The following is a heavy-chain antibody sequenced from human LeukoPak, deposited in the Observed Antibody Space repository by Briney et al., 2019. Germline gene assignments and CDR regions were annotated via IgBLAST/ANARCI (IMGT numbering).Heavy chain of an antibody. J-gene: IGHJ4*02. Sequence: PGGSLRLSCAASGFTFSSYEMNWVRQAPGKGLEWVSYISSGGSTIHYADSVKGRFTISRDNAKNSLYLQMNSLRAEDTAVYYCAKAGEGPAYYFDYWGQGTLATVSS. D-gene: IGHD3-10*01. CDR1: GFTFSSYE. CDR2: ISSGGSTI. CDR3: AKAGEGPAYYFDY. V-gene: IGHV3-48*03.